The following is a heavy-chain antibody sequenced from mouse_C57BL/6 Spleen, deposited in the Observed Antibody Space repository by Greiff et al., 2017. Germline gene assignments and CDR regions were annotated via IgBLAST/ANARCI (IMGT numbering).Heavy chain of an antibody. CDR1: GYTFTSYT. CDR2: INPSSGDT. CDR3: AGYDYDGYFDY. V-gene: IGHV1-4*01. Sequence: VQLQQSGAELARPGASVKMSCKASGYTFTSYTMHWVKQRPGQGLEWIGYINPSSGDTKYNQKFKDKATLTADKSSSTAYLQLSSLTSEDSAVYYCAGYDYDGYFDYWGQGTTLTVSS. J-gene: IGHJ2*01. D-gene: IGHD2-4*01.